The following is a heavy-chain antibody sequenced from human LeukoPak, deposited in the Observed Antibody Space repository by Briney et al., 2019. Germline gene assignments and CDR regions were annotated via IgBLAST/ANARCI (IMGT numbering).Heavy chain of an antibody. CDR3: ARELESSGWYDAFDI. D-gene: IGHD6-19*01. V-gene: IGHV1-8*01. J-gene: IGHJ3*02. CDR2: MNPNSGNT. CDR1: GYTFTSYD. Sequence: ASVKVSCKASGYTFTSYDINWVRQATGQGLEWMGWMNPNSGNTGYAQKFQGRVTMTRDTSTSTVYMELSSLRSEDTAVYYCARELESSGWYDAFDIWGQGTMVTVSS.